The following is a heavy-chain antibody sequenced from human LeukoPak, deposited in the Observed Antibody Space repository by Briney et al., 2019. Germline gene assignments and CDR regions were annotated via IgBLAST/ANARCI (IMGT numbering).Heavy chain of an antibody. CDR1: GGSISSYY. Sequence: SETLSLTCTVSGGSISSYYWSWLRQPPGKGLEWIGYIYYSGSTNYNPSLTSRVTISVDTSKNQFSLKLSSVTAADTAVYYCARRFRPAVAPGYYFDYWGQGTLVTVSS. CDR2: IYYSGST. D-gene: IGHD6-19*01. J-gene: IGHJ4*02. CDR3: ARRFRPAVAPGYYFDY. V-gene: IGHV4-59*01.